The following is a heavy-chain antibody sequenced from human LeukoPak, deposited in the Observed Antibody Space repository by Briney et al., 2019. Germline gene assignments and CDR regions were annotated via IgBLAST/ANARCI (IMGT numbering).Heavy chain of an antibody. CDR1: GGSISSGDYY. Sequence: SQTLSLTCTVSGGSISSGDYYWSWIRQPPGKGLEWIGYIYYSGSTYYNPSLRSRVTISVDTSKNQFSLKLSSVTAADTAVYYCARNDYGDYRFDYWGQGTLVTVSS. CDR3: ARNDYGDYRFDY. V-gene: IGHV4-30-4*01. CDR2: IYYSGST. J-gene: IGHJ4*02. D-gene: IGHD4-17*01.